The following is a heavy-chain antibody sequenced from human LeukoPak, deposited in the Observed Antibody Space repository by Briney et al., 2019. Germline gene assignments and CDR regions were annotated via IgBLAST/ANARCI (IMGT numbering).Heavy chain of an antibody. V-gene: IGHV1-2*02. Sequence: VASVKVSCKASGYTFTGYYMHWVRQAPGQGLEWMGWINPNSGGTNYAQKFQGRVTMTRDTSISTAYMELSSLRSEDTAVYYCARGSYDYVWGSYRLDYWGQGTLVTVSS. CDR3: ARGSYDYVWGSYRLDY. CDR1: GYTFTGYY. CDR2: INPNSGGT. D-gene: IGHD3-16*02. J-gene: IGHJ4*02.